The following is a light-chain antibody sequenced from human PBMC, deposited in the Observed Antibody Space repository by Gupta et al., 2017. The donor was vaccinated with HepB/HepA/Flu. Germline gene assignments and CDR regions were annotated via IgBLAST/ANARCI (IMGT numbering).Light chain of an antibody. CDR3: QHSVIFPWT. J-gene: IGKJ1*01. Sequence: DIQMTQSPSSLSASVGDRVTITCRASENIRTSLNWYQQKPNKAPKLLVSGASNLYSGVPARFSGSGSGTEFTLTITSRQPEDFATYYCQHSVIFPWTFGQGTKVETK. CDR1: ENIRTS. CDR2: GAS. V-gene: IGKV1-39*01.